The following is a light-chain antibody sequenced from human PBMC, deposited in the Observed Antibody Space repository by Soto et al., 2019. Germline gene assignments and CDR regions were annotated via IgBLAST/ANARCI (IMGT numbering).Light chain of an antibody. J-gene: IGKJ4*01. V-gene: IGKV3-20*01. Sequence: EIVLTQSPGTLSLSPGERATLSCRASQSVSRSHFAWYQQKPGQAPMLLIYGSSSRATGIPDRFSGAGSGSDFTLSINKLEPEDFADYYCQHYDTSLTFGGGTKVEL. CDR1: QSVSRSH. CDR3: QHYDTSLT. CDR2: GSS.